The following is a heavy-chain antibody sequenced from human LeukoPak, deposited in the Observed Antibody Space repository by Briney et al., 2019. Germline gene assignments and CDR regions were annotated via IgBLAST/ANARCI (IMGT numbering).Heavy chain of an antibody. J-gene: IGHJ4*02. CDR3: AKTATYWDLDY. D-gene: IGHD2-8*02. Sequence: GGSLRLSCAASGFTFSAYAMHWVRQAPGKGPEWVAVIWYDGENKYYADSVQGRFIVSRDNSKNTPYLQMDSLRAEDTAVYFCAKTATYWDLDYWGQGTLVTVSS. CDR2: IWYDGENK. CDR1: GFTFSAYA. V-gene: IGHV3-33*06.